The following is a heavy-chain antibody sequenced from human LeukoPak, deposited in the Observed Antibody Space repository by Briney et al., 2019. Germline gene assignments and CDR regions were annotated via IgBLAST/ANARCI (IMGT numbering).Heavy chain of an antibody. CDR3: ARDAGLYSSSWSWFDY. D-gene: IGHD6-13*01. CDR1: VFTFSSYW. J-gene: IGHJ4*02. Sequence: HAGGSLRLSCAASVFTFSSYWISWVPQAPGKGLERVANIKQEGSEKYYVDSVKGRFTIPIDNANKSLYLQMNSLRDEDTGVYYCARDAGLYSSSWSWFDYWGQGTLVTVSS. CDR2: IKQEGSEK. V-gene: IGHV3-7*01.